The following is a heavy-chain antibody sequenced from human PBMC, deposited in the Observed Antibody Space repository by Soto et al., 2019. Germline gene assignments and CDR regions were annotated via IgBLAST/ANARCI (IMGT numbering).Heavy chain of an antibody. J-gene: IGHJ5*02. V-gene: IGHV4-34*01. D-gene: IGHD2-2*01. CDR1: GGSFSGDH. CDR3: ARRYWSSTRCLAGFDP. Sequence: PSEPLSLTCAVYGGSFSGDHWTWIRQPPGKGLEWIGEINHSGSTNYNPSLKSRVTISVDTSKKQISLKLRSVTAADTALYYCARRYWSSTRCLAGFDPCGRGPLGTV. CDR2: INHSGST.